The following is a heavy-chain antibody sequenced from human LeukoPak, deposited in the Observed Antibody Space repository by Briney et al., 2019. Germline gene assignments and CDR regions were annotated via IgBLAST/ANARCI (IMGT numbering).Heavy chain of an antibody. CDR1: GFTFSSYA. D-gene: IGHD3-10*01. J-gene: IGHJ4*02. CDR2: ISYDGGNT. V-gene: IGHV3-30*01. CDR3: ARDSPYYYGSGSSGPHYFDY. Sequence: GGSLRLSCAASGFTFSSYAMHWVRQAPGKGLEWVAVISYDGGNTYYADSVKGRFTISRDNSKNTLYLQLNSLRAEDTAVYYCARDSPYYYGSGSSGPHYFDYWGQGTLVTVSS.